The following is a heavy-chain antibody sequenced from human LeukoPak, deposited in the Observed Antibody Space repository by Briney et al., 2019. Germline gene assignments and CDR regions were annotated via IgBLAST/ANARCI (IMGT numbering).Heavy chain of an antibody. D-gene: IGHD2-21*02. J-gene: IGHJ3*02. Sequence: GGSLRHSCGASGFTFSIHAMSWVRQAPGKGLEWVSAISGSGGSTYYADSVKGRFTISRDNSKNTLYLQMNSLRAEDTAVYYCAKVLALWGDPDAFDIWGQGTMVTVSS. V-gene: IGHV3-23*01. CDR1: GFTFSIHA. CDR3: AKVLALWGDPDAFDI. CDR2: ISGSGGST.